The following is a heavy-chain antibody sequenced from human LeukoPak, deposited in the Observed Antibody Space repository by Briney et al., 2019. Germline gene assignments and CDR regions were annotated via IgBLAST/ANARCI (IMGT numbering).Heavy chain of an antibody. D-gene: IGHD2-2*01. CDR1: GVSVSDGRYY. CDR3: ATPYCSTISCLDVFNM. CDR2: KYFSGSA. J-gene: IGHJ3*02. Sequence: PSQTLSLTCNVSGVSVSDGRYYWTWIRQRPGKGLEWIGYKYFSGSAKYNPSLKSRLTISIDSSRNQFSLQLSSVTAADTATYYCATPYCSTISCLDVFNMWGQGIRVTVSS. V-gene: IGHV4-31*03.